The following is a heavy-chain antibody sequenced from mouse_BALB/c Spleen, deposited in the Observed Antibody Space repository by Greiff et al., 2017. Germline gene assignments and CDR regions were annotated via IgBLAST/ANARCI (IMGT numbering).Heavy chain of an antibody. D-gene: IGHD2-1*01. CDR2: IWGDGST. J-gene: IGHJ3*01. Sequence: VQVVESGPGLVAPSQSLSITCTVSGFSLTGYGVNWVRQPPGKGLEWLGMIWGDGSTDYNSALISRLSISKDNSKSQVFLKMNSLQTDDTARYYCARVGGNYAWFAYWGQGTLVTVSA. CDR1: GFSLTGYG. V-gene: IGHV2-6-7*01. CDR3: ARVGGNYAWFAY.